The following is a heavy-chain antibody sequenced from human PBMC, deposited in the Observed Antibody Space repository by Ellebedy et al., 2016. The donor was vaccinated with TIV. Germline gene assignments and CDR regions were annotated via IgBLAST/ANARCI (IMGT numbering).Heavy chain of an antibody. J-gene: IGHJ6*02. CDR1: GGSFNGFF. V-gene: IGHV4-34*01. D-gene: IGHD3-10*01. CDR2: SNHAGST. Sequence: MPSETLSLTCAVHGGSFNGFFWNWIRQPPGKGLEWIGESNHAGSTNYNPSLRSRVIVSVDTSKNQISLKMSSVSAADTAIYYCARGDSYYGSLKMDVWGQGTTVTVSS. CDR3: ARGDSYYGSLKMDV.